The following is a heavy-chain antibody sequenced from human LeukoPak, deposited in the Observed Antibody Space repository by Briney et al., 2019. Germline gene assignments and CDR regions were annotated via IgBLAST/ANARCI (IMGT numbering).Heavy chain of an antibody. CDR1: GFTVKSNY. D-gene: IGHD3-10*01. CDR2: IYIGGTT. V-gene: IGHV3-66*01. CDR3: ARDYYGSGSYYHQD. J-gene: IGHJ4*02. Sequence: GGSLRLSYAASGFTVKSNYMSWVRQAPGKGLEWVSVIYIGGTTYYADSVKGRFTISRDNSKNTLYLQMSSLRAEDTAVYYCARDYYGSGSYYHQDWGQGTLVTVSS.